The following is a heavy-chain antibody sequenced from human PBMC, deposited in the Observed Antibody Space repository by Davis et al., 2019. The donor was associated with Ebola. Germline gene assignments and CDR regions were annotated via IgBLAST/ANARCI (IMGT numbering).Heavy chain of an antibody. V-gene: IGHV4-4*02. Sequence: MPSETLSLTCAVSGGSISSSNWWSWVRQPPGKGLEWIGEINHSGSTNYNPSLKSRVTISVDTSKNQFSLKLSSVTAADTAVYYCARGQASDYGDKYGMDVWGQGTTVTVSS. D-gene: IGHD4-17*01. CDR1: GGSISSSNW. CDR2: INHSGST. CDR3: ARGQASDYGDKYGMDV. J-gene: IGHJ6*02.